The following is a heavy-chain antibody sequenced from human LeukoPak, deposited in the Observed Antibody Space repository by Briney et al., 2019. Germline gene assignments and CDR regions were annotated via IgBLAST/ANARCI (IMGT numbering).Heavy chain of an antibody. V-gene: IGHV4-59*12. Sequence: PSETLSHTCTGSGDSISSYYCSRIRQPPGKGLEWIGNIFYSGSTYYSPSLKSRVTISLDTSRNQFSLKLNSVTAADTAVYYCAKSNGYGLIDIWGQGTMVTLSS. CDR1: GDSISSYY. CDR3: AKSNGYGLIDI. J-gene: IGHJ3*02. CDR2: IFYSGST. D-gene: IGHD3-22*01.